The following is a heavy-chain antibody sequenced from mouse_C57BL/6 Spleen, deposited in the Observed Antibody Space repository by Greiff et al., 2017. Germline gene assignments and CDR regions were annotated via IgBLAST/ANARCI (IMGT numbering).Heavy chain of an antibody. CDR1: GYTFTSYW. CDR3: ARPGYGVYYYAMDY. V-gene: IGHV1-72*01. D-gene: IGHD2-2*01. CDR2: IDPNSGGT. Sequence: QVHVKQPGAELVKPGASVKLSCKASGYTFTSYWMHWVKQRPGRGLEWIGRIDPNSGGTKYNEKFKSKATLTVDKPSSTAYMQLSSLTSEDSAVYYCARPGYGVYYYAMDYWGQGTSVTVSS. J-gene: IGHJ4*01.